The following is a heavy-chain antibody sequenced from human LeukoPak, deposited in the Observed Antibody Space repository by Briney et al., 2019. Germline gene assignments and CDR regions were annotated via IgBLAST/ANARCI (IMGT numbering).Heavy chain of an antibody. CDR1: GFTVSRNY. V-gene: IGHV3-66*02. J-gene: IGHJ3*02. D-gene: IGHD2-2*01. Sequence: PGGSLRLSCAASGFTVSRNYMSWGRQAPGKGLERVSVISSGGSTYYADSVKGRFTISRDNSKNTLYLQMNSLRAEDTAVYYCANLLDCSSTSCYGPPHAFDIWGQGTMVTVSS. CDR3: ANLLDCSSTSCYGPPHAFDI. CDR2: ISSGGST.